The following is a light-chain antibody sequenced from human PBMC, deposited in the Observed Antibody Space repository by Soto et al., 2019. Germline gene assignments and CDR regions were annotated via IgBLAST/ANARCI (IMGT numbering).Light chain of an antibody. CDR2: DAS. CDR1: QSISGW. J-gene: IGKJ2*01. V-gene: IGKV1-5*01. Sequence: DIQMTQSPSTLSASVGDRVTITCRASQSISGWLAWYQQKPGKAPNLLISDASSLESGVPSRFSGSGSGTEFTLTIRGLQPDDFATYYCQQYSSYSSFGQGTKLEIK. CDR3: QQYSSYSS.